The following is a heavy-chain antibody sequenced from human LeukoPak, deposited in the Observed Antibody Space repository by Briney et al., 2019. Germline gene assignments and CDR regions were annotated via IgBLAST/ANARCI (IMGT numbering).Heavy chain of an antibody. CDR2: ISSSSSYI. J-gene: IGHJ4*02. Sequence: PGGSLRLSCAASGFTFSSYSMNWVRQAPGKGLEWVSSISSSSSYIYYADSVKGRFTISRDNAKNSLYLQMNSLRAEDTAVYYCARDLMTTVTTADYWGQGTLFTVSS. D-gene: IGHD4-11*01. CDR3: ARDLMTTVTTADY. V-gene: IGHV3-21*01. CDR1: GFTFSSYS.